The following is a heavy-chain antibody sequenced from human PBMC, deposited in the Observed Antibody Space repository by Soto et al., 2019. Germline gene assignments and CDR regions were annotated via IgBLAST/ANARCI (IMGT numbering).Heavy chain of an antibody. V-gene: IGHV2-5*02. Sequence: QITLKESGPTLVKPTQTLTLTCTFSGFSLSTSGVGVGWIRQPPGKALELLALIYWDDDKRYSPFLKSRLTNTKDTSKNQVVLTMTKMDPVDTATYYCARSIAARPVLGALDMWGQGTMVTVSS. CDR3: ARSIAARPVLGALDM. D-gene: IGHD6-6*01. CDR2: IYWDDDK. CDR1: GFSLSTSGVG. J-gene: IGHJ3*02.